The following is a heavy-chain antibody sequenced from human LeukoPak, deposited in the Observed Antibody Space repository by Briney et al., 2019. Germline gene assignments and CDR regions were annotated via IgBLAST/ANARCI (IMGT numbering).Heavy chain of an antibody. V-gene: IGHV4-59*01. CDR3: ARVGSPYCSGGSCPLDP. D-gene: IGHD2-15*01. CDR2: IYYTGST. J-gene: IGHJ5*02. CDR1: GTSITNYY. Sequence: SGTLSLTCTVSGTSITNYYWSWIRQPPGKGLEWIGYIYYTGSTNYNPSLKSRVTISVDTSKNQFSLKLSSVTAADTAVYYCARVGSPYCSGGSCPLDPWGQGTPVTVSS.